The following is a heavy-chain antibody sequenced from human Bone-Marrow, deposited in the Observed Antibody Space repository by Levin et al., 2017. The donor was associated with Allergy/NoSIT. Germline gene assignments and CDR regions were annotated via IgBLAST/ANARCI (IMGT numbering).Heavy chain of an antibody. Sequence: AGESLKISCKASGHTFTDYFIHWVRQAPGQGLEWMGRINPNSGVTDYGQKSQGRITMTRDTSISTAYMELSSLTSDDTAVYYCAGQIFGAVFAWGQGTTITVSS. CDR3: AGQIFGAVFA. CDR1: GHTFTDYF. V-gene: IGHV1-2*06. D-gene: IGHD3-3*01. J-gene: IGHJ6*02. CDR2: INPNSGVT.